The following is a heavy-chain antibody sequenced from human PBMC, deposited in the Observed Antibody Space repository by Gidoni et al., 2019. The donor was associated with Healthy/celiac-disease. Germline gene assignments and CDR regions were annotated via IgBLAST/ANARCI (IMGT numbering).Heavy chain of an antibody. J-gene: IGHJ6*02. D-gene: IGHD3-10*01. CDR1: CFTVSSHY. V-gene: IGHV3-66*02. Sequence: EVQLLESGGCLVQPGGSLRLSCAAPCFTVSSHYMSWTRQAPGKGPGWVSIIYSGGNTYYADSVKGRFTSSRDNSKNTLDLKMNSLRTEDTAVYYCAGGIGVWFGEIFYFYHAMDVWGQGTTVTVSS. CDR2: IYSGGNT. CDR3: AGGIGVWFGEIFYFYHAMDV.